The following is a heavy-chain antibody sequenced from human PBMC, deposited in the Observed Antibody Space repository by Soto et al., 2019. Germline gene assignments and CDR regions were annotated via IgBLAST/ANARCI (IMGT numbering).Heavy chain of an antibody. D-gene: IGHD3-3*01. J-gene: IGHJ5*02. CDR2: IYYSGST. V-gene: IGHV4-59*12. Sequence: SETLSLTCTVSGGSISSYYWSWIRQPPGKGLEWIGYIYYSGSTNYNPSLKSRVTISVDTSKNQFSLKLSSVTAADTAVYYCARGRFHWRPSRWFDPWGQGTLVTVSS. CDR1: GGSISSYY. CDR3: ARGRFHWRPSRWFDP.